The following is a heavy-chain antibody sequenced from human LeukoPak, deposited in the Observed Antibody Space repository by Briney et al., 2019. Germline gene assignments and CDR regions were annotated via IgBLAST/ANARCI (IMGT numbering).Heavy chain of an antibody. D-gene: IGHD2-2*01. CDR1: GFTFSSYA. CDR2: ISGGGVST. CDR3: AKDYRYCTSTSCYGDDAFDI. J-gene: IGHJ3*02. Sequence: GGSLRLSCAASGFTFSSYAMTWVRQAPGKGLEWVSAISGGGVSTYYADSVKGRFTISRDNSKNTLYLQMSSLRAEDTALYYCAKDYRYCTSTSCYGDDAFDIWGQGTMVTVSS. V-gene: IGHV3-23*01.